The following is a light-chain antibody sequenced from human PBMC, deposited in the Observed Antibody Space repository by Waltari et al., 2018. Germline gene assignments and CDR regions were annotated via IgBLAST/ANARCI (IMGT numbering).Light chain of an antibody. Sequence: EIVLTQSPGTLSLSPGERVTLSCRASQSVSNTHLAWYQQIPGQAPRLLIYAASRRATGVPDRFSGSGSGTDFTLTISRLEPEDFAVYYCQQYGSAPRTFGQGTKVEIK. J-gene: IGKJ1*01. CDR2: AAS. CDR3: QQYGSAPRT. V-gene: IGKV3-20*01. CDR1: QSVSNTH.